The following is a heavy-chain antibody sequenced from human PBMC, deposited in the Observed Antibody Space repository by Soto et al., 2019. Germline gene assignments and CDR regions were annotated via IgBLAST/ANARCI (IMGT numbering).Heavy chain of an antibody. V-gene: IGHV1-46*01. CDR1: GYTFTRYY. CDR3: ARVESSSWYDY. CDR2: INPSGGST. D-gene: IGHD6-13*01. Sequence: GASLKVSCQASGYTFTRYYMHWVRQAPGQGLEWMGIINPSGGSTSYAQKFQGRVTMTRDTSTSTVYMELSSLRSEDTAVYYCARVESSSWYDYWGQGTLVTVSS. J-gene: IGHJ4*02.